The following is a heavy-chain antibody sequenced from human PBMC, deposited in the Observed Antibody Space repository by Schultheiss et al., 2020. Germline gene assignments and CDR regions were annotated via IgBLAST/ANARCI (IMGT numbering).Heavy chain of an antibody. CDR2: IYYSGST. J-gene: IGHJ4*02. Sequence: SETLSLTCTVSGGSISSGGYYWGWIRQPPGKGLEWIGYIYYSGSTNYSPSLKSRVTISVDTSKNQFSLKLSSVTAADTAVYYCARAGYCSSTSCWNYFDYWGQGTLVTVSS. CDR1: GGSISSGGYY. CDR3: ARAGYCSSTSCWNYFDY. V-gene: IGHV4-61*08. D-gene: IGHD2-2*01.